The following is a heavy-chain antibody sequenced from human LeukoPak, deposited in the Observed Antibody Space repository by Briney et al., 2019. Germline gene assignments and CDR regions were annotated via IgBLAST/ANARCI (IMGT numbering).Heavy chain of an antibody. V-gene: IGHV1-2*02. CDR2: INPNSGGT. Sequence: ASVKVSCKASGYTFTGYYMHWVRQAPGQGLERMGWINPNSGGTNYAQKFQGRVTITADESTSTAYMELSSLGSEDTAVYYCARAGYCGGDCYRNNFDYWGQGTLVTVSS. J-gene: IGHJ4*02. D-gene: IGHD2-21*02. CDR3: ARAGYCGGDCYRNNFDY. CDR1: GYTFTGYY.